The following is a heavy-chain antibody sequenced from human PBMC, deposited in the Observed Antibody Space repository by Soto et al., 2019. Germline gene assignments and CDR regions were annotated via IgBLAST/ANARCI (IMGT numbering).Heavy chain of an antibody. CDR3: AIVLGISAAGTSGYYYGMDV. CDR1: GGTFSSYA. J-gene: IGHJ6*02. CDR2: IIPIFGTA. Sequence: ASVKVSCKASGGTFSSYAISWVRQAPGQGLEWMGGIIPIFGTANYAQKFQGRVTITADESTSTAYMELSSLRSEDTAVYYCAIVLGISAAGTSGYYYGMDVWGQGTTVTVSS. V-gene: IGHV1-69*13. D-gene: IGHD6-13*01.